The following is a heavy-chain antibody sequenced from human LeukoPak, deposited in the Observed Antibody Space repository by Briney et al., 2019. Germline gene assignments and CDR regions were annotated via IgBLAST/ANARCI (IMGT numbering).Heavy chain of an antibody. CDR1: GGSISSYY. Sequence: LETLSLTCTVSGGSISSYYWSWIRQPPGKGLEWIGYIYYSGSTNYNPSLKSRVTISVDTSKNQFSLKLSSVTAADTAVYYCAREELDFWSGYYTPAGYMDVWGKGTTVTVSS. V-gene: IGHV4-59*01. CDR2: IYYSGST. CDR3: AREELDFWSGYYTPAGYMDV. D-gene: IGHD3-3*01. J-gene: IGHJ6*03.